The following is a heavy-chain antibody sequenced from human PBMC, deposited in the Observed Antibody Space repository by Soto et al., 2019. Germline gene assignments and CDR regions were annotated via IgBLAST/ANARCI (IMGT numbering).Heavy chain of an antibody. CDR2: IYYSGST. V-gene: IGHV4-59*01. Sequence: SETLSLTCTVSGGSISSYYWSWIRQPPGKGLEWIGYIYYSGSTNYNPSLKSRVTISVDTSKNQFSLKLSSVTAADTAVYYCARAPVLMVQPFDPWGQGTLVTVSS. CDR3: ARAPVLMVQPFDP. CDR1: GGSISSYY. J-gene: IGHJ5*02. D-gene: IGHD2-8*01.